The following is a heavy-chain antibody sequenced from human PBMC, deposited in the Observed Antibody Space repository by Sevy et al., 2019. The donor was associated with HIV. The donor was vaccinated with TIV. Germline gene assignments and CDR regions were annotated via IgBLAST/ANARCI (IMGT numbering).Heavy chain of an antibody. CDR2: IIPIFGTA. Sequence: ASVKVSCKASGGTFSSYAISWVRQAPGQGLEWMGGIIPIFGTANYAQKFQGRVTITADKSTSTAYMELSSLRSEDTAVYYCATYYGSGSYYKGSGAFDIWGQGTMLTVSS. CDR3: ATYYGSGSYYKGSGAFDI. J-gene: IGHJ3*02. D-gene: IGHD3-10*01. V-gene: IGHV1-69*06. CDR1: GGTFSSYA.